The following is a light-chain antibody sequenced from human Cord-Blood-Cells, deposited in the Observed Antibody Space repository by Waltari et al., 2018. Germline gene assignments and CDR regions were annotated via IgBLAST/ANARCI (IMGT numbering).Light chain of an antibody. Sequence: DIQMTQSPSSLSASVGDRVTITCRASQSISSYLNWYQQKPGKAPKLLIYAASSLQSGVPSRFSGSGSGTDFNITISSLQPEDFATYYCQQIYSTPQTFGQGTKLEIK. V-gene: IGKV1-39*01. CDR3: QQIYSTPQT. CDR1: QSISSY. J-gene: IGKJ2*01. CDR2: AAS.